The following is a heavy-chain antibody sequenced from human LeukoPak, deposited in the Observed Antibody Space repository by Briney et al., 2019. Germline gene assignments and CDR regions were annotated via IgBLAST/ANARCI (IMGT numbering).Heavy chain of an antibody. J-gene: IGHJ4*02. CDR2: IIPIFGTA. Sequence: GASVKVSCKASGGSFSSYAISWVRQAPGQGLEWMGGIIPIFGTASYAQKFQGRVTITADESTSTAYMELSSLRSEDTAVYYCSKVKAAYDILTGYQGKYYFDYWGQGTLVTVSS. CDR3: SKVKAAYDILTGYQGKYYFDY. CDR1: GGSFSSYA. V-gene: IGHV1-69*13. D-gene: IGHD3-9*01.